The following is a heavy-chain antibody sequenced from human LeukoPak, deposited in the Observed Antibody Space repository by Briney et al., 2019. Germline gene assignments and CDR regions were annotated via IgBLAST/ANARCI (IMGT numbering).Heavy chain of an antibody. V-gene: IGHV4-59*01. Sequence: SETLSLTWSVSGGSISSYYWSWIRQPPGKGLEWIGYIYYSGSTNYNPSLKSRVTISVDTSKNQFSLKLSSVTAADTAVYYCARTYYDSSGYYYPYYFDYWGQGTLVTVSS. CDR1: GGSISSYY. CDR2: IYYSGST. J-gene: IGHJ4*02. D-gene: IGHD3-22*01. CDR3: ARTYYDSSGYYYPYYFDY.